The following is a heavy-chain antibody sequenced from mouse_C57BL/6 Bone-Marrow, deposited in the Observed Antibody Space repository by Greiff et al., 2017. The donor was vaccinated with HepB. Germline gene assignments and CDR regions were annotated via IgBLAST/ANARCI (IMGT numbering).Heavy chain of an antibody. CDR2: ISDGGSYT. J-gene: IGHJ3*01. CDR3: ARDQGAAREAY. V-gene: IGHV5-4*01. D-gene: IGHD3-1*01. CDR1: GFTFSSYA. Sequence: VQRVESGGGLVKPGGSLKLSCAASGFTFSSYAMSWVRQTPEKRLEWVATISDGGSYTYYPDNVKGRFTISRDNAKNNLYLQMSHLKSEDTAMYYCARDQGAAREAYWGQGTLVTVSA.